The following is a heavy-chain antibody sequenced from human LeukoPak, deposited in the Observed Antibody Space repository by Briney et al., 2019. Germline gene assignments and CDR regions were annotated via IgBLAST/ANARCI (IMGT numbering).Heavy chain of an antibody. D-gene: IGHD5-18*01. CDR3: AGARRGYSYGHLDY. J-gene: IGHJ4*02. CDR1: GFTFSSYG. V-gene: IGHV3-33*01. Sequence: GRSLRLSCAASGFTFSSYGMHWVRQAPGKGLEWVAVIWYDGSNKYYADSVKGRFTISRDNSKNTLYLQMNSLRAEATAVYYCAGARRGYSYGHLDYWGQGTLVTVSS. CDR2: IWYDGSNK.